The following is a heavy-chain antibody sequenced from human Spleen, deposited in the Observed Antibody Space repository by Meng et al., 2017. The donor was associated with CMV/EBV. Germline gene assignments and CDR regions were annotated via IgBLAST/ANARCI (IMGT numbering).Heavy chain of an antibody. CDR1: GFIVSSDN. CDR2: IYIDGST. V-gene: IGHV3-53*01. D-gene: IGHD3-3*01. Sequence: GESLKISCAASGFIVSSDNMNWVRQAPGKGLEWVSIIYIDGSTSYAASVKGRFTISRDISKNTLSLQMNSLRAEDTAIYYCAKNPRGRFLEWSGGYFDLWGQGTLVTVSS. CDR3: AKNPRGRFLEWSGGYFDL. J-gene: IGHJ4*02.